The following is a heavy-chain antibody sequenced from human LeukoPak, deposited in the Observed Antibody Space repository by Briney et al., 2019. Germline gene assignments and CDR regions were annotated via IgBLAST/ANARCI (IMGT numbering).Heavy chain of an antibody. J-gene: IGHJ4*02. CDR1: GGSISSGGYY. CDR2: IYYSGST. V-gene: IGHV4-31*03. Sequence: SQTLSLTCTVSGGSISSGGYYWSWIRQQPGKGLEWIGYIYYSGSTYYNPSLKSRVTISVDTSKNQFSLKLSSVTAADTAVYYCAREMGRGFDYWGQGTLVTVSS. D-gene: IGHD3-10*01. CDR3: AREMGRGFDY.